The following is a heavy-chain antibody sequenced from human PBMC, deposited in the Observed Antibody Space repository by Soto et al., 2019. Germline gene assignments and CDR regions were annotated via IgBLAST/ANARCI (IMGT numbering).Heavy chain of an antibody. CDR1: GGSISSYY. V-gene: IGHV4-59*08. CDR3: ARLHGDFDY. Sequence: SETLSLTCTVSGGSISSYYWSWIRQPPGKGLEWIGYIYYSGSTNYNPSLKSRVTISVDTSKNQFSLKLSSVTAADTAVYYCARLHGDFDYWGQGTLVTVSS. J-gene: IGHJ4*02. D-gene: IGHD4-17*01. CDR2: IYYSGST.